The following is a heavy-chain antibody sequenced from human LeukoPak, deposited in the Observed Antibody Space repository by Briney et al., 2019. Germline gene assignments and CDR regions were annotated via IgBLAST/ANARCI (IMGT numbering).Heavy chain of an antibody. CDR2: IKQDGSEK. CDR1: GFTFSSYW. J-gene: IGHJ3*02. CDR3: AAELRSGYFVGAFDI. D-gene: IGHD3-3*01. Sequence: GGSLRLSCAASGFTFSSYWMSWVRQAPGKGLEWVANIKQDGSEKYYVDSVKGRITISRDNAKNSLYLQMNSLRAEDTAVYYCAAELRSGYFVGAFDIWGQGTMVTVSS. V-gene: IGHV3-7*01.